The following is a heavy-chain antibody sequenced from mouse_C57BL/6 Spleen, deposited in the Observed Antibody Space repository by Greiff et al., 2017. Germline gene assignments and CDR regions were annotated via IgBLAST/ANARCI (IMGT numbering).Heavy chain of an antibody. CDR3: ASANFYDGSPTDFGY. Sequence: QVQLQQSGAELVKPGASVKISCKASGYAFSSYWMNWVKQRPGKGLEWIGQIYPGDGDTNYNGKFKGKATLTADKSSSTAYMQLSSLTSEDSAVYFCASANFYDGSPTDFGYRGQGTTLTVSS. V-gene: IGHV1-80*01. CDR2: IYPGDGDT. J-gene: IGHJ2*01. CDR1: GYAFSSYW. D-gene: IGHD2-3*01.